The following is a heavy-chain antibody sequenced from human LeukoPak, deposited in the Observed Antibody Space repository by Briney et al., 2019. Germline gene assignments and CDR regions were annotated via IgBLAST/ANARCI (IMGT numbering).Heavy chain of an antibody. V-gene: IGHV4-59*01. CDR3: ARCITMIPDY. D-gene: IGHD3-22*01. CDR2: IYYSGST. J-gene: IGHJ4*02. Sequence: SETLSLTCTVSGGSISSYYWSWIRQPPGKGLEWIGYIYYSGSTNYYPSLKSRVTISVDTSKNQFSLKLSSVTAADTAVYYCARCITMIPDYWGQGTLVTVSS. CDR1: GGSISSYY.